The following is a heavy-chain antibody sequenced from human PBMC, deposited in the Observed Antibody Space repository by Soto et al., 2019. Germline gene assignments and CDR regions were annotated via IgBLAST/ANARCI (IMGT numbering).Heavy chain of an antibody. V-gene: IGHV1-18*01. CDR3: AGDGSAEVFPDY. D-gene: IGHD3-3*01. CDR1: GYTFTTYG. CDR2: ISTYNGNT. Sequence: QVQLVQSGVEVRKPGASVKVSCKASGYTFTTYGISWVRQAPGQGPEWMGWISTYNGNTQLAQKFQGRVTMTTDTSTSTGYMELRSLTSDDTAVYYCAGDGSAEVFPDYWGQGTLVTVSS. J-gene: IGHJ4*02.